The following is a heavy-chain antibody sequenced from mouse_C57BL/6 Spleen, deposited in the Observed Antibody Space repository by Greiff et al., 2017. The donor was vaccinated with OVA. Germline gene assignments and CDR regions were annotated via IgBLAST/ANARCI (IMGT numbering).Heavy chain of an antibody. V-gene: IGHV1-53*01. CDR2: INPSNGGT. Sequence: QVQLQQPGTELVKPGASVKLSCKASGSTFTSYWMHWVTQRPGHGLEWIGNINPSNGGTNYNEQFKSKATLTVDTSSSTAYMQLSSLTSEDSAVYYCARSVVYYDFSDYWGQGTTLTVSS. CDR3: ARSVVYYDFSDY. D-gene: IGHD2-4*01. J-gene: IGHJ2*01. CDR1: GSTFTSYW.